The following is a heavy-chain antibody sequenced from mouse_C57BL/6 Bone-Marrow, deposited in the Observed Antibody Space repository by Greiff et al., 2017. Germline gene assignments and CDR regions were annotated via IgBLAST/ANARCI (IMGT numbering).Heavy chain of an antibody. CDR2: ISRGGSYT. CDR3: AGRGTSWCFDV. D-gene: IGHD3-3*01. J-gene: IGHJ1*03. CDR1: GFTFSSYG. Sequence: EVKLVESGGDLVKPGGSLKLSCAASGFTFSSYGMSWVRQTPDKRLEWVATISRGGSYTYYPDSMKGRFTLSRDNAKNTLYLQMSSLKSEDTAMCYCAGRGTSWCFDVWGTGTTGTVSS. V-gene: IGHV5-6*02.